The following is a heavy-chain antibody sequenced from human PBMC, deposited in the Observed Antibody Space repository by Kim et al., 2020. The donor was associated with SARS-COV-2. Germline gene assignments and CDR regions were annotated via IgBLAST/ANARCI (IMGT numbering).Heavy chain of an antibody. CDR2: ISSSSSTI. Sequence: GGSLRLSCAASGFTFSSYSMNWVRQAPGKGLEWVSYISSSSSTIYYADSVKGRFTISRDNAKNSLYLQMNSLRDEDTAVYYCATEMGITIFGVVTRASDYWGQGTLVTVSS. D-gene: IGHD3-3*01. CDR1: GFTFSSYS. J-gene: IGHJ4*02. CDR3: ATEMGITIFGVVTRASDY. V-gene: IGHV3-48*02.